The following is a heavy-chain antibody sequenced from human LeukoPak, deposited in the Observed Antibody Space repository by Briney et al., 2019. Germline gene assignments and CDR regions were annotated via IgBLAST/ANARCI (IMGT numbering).Heavy chain of an antibody. V-gene: IGHV4-59*08. Sequence: PSETLSLTCTVSGGSIGNYYWSWIRQPPGKGLEWIGYIYYSGSTNYNPSLESRVTISVDTSKNQFSLKLSSVTAADTAVYYCARHWAPYAFDIWGQGTMVTVPS. CDR2: IYYSGST. D-gene: IGHD3-16*01. CDR1: GGSIGNYY. J-gene: IGHJ3*02. CDR3: ARHWAPYAFDI.